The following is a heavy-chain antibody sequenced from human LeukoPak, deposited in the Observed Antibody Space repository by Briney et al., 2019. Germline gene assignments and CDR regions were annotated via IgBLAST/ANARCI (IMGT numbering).Heavy chain of an antibody. V-gene: IGHV1-18*01. Sequence: ASVKVSCKASGYTFTSYGISWVRQAPGQGLEWMGWISAYNGNTNYAQKLQGRVTMTTDTSTSTAYMELRSLRSDDTAVYYCAREGSSSWYGDNWFDSWGQGTLVTVSS. J-gene: IGHJ5*01. CDR1: GYTFTSYG. D-gene: IGHD6-13*01. CDR3: AREGSSSWYGDNWFDS. CDR2: ISAYNGNT.